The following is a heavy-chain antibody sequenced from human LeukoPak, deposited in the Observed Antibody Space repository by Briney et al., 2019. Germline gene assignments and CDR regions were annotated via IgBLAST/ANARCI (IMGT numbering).Heavy chain of an antibody. J-gene: IGHJ4*02. V-gene: IGHV1-2*02. CDR2: INPNSGGT. CDR3: ATAGGTEPVDY. CDR1: GYTFTDYY. D-gene: IGHD1-7*01. Sequence: ASVKVSCRASGYTFTDYYMHWVRQAPGEGLEWMGWINPNSGGTNYAQKYQGMVTMTRDTSINTAYMELSRLRSDDTAVYYCATAGGTEPVDYWGQGTLVTVSS.